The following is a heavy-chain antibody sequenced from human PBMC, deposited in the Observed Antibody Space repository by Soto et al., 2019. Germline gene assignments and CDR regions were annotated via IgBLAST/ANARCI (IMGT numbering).Heavy chain of an antibody. V-gene: IGHV3-74*01. CDR3: AREKGGIVGVLRY. Sequence: GGSLRLSCAASGFTFSSYWMHWVRQAPGKGLVWVSRINSDGSSTSYADSVKGRFTISRDNAKNTLYLQMNSLRAEDTAVYYCAREKGGIVGVLRYWGQGPLVTVSS. D-gene: IGHD1-26*01. CDR1: GFTFSSYW. J-gene: IGHJ4*02. CDR2: INSDGSST.